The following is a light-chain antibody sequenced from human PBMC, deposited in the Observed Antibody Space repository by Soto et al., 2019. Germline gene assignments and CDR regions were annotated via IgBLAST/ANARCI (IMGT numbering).Light chain of an antibody. CDR1: QSLLHITGETF. CDR3: MQSTQLPPT. V-gene: IGKV2D-29*02. J-gene: IGKJ5*01. Sequence: DVVMTQTPLSLSVAPGQPASISCKSSQSLLHITGETFLFWYLQKPGQSPQLLIYEVSTRVSGVPDRFSGSGSVTDFTLEISRVETDDVGIYYCMQSTQLPPTFGQGTRRGIE. CDR2: EVS.